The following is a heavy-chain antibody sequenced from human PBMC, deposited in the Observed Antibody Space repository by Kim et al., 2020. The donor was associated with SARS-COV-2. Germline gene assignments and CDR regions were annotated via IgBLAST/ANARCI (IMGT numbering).Heavy chain of an antibody. CDR2: IRSDGGEI. CDR3: AKVGDYDSSGFYAFFRS. V-gene: IGHV3-74*03. D-gene: IGHD3-22*01. CDR1: GFNFSTYC. Sequence: GGSLRLSCAASGFNFSTYCMHWVRQAPGKGLEWVSRIRSDGGEITYADSVKGRFTISRDNAKNTLYLQMNGLRTEDTAVYYCAKVGDYDSSGFYAFFRSWGQGTRVNVSS. J-gene: IGHJ5*02.